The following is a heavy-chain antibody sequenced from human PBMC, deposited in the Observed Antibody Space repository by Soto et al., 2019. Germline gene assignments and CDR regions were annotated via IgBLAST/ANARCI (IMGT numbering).Heavy chain of an antibody. V-gene: IGHV3-30*18. Sequence: GGSLRLSCAASGFTFSSYGMHWVRQAPGKGLEWVAVISYDGSNKYYADSVKGRFTISRDNSKNTLYLQMNSLRAEDTAVYYCAKSEGPRRIYYYYYGMDVWGQGTTVTVSS. CDR2: ISYDGSNK. CDR1: GFTFSSYG. CDR3: AKSEGPRRIYYYYYGMDV. D-gene: IGHD2-15*01. J-gene: IGHJ6*02.